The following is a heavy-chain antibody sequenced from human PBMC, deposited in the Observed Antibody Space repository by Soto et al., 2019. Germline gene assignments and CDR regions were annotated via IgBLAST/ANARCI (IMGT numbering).Heavy chain of an antibody. CDR1: GFTFSSYG. D-gene: IGHD5-12*01. V-gene: IGHV3-33*01. Sequence: GGSLRLSCAASGFTFSSYGMHWVRQAPGKGLEWVAVIWYDGSNKYYADSVKGRFTISRDNSKNTLYLQMNSLRAEDTAVYYCARETVDIVATILDYWGQGTLVTVSS. J-gene: IGHJ4*02. CDR3: ARETVDIVATILDY. CDR2: IWYDGSNK.